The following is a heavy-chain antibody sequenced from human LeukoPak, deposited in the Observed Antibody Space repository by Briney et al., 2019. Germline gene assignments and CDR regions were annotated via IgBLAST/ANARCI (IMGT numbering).Heavy chain of an antibody. CDR2: INHSGST. CDR3: ARGIGLLWFGESQYYFDY. CDR1: GGSFSGYY. Sequence: LETLSLTCAVYGGSFSGYYWSWIRQPPGKGLEWIGEINHSGSTNYNPSLKSRVTISVDTSKNQFSLKLSSVTAADTAVYYCARGIGLLWFGESQYYFDYWGQGTLVTVSS. J-gene: IGHJ4*02. V-gene: IGHV4-34*01. D-gene: IGHD3-10*01.